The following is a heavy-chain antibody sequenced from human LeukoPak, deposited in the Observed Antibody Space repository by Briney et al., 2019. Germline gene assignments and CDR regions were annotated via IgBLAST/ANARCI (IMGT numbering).Heavy chain of an antibody. J-gene: IGHJ3*02. CDR3: ARASLIKDAFDI. CDR1: GGSISSYY. V-gene: IGHV4-59*12. CDR2: IYYSGST. D-gene: IGHD3-10*01. Sequence: SETLSLTCTVSGGSISSYYWSWIRQPPGKGLEWIGYIYYSGSTNYNPSLKSRVTISVDTSKNQFSLKLSSVTAADTAVYYCARASLIKDAFDIWGQGTMVTVSS.